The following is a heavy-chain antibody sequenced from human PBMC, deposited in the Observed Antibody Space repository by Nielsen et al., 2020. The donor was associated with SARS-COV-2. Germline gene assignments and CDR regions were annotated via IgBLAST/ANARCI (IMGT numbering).Heavy chain of an antibody. D-gene: IGHD3-16*01. CDR2: IYYSGST. CDR3: ARQRGGKAPFDP. V-gene: IGHV4-30-4*01. Sequence: LRLSCTVSGGSISSGDYYWSWIRQPPGKGLEWIGYIYYSGSTYYNPSLKSRVTISVDTSKNQFSLKLSSVTAADTAVYYCARQRGGKAPFDPWGQGTLVTVSS. J-gene: IGHJ5*02. CDR1: GGSISSGDYY.